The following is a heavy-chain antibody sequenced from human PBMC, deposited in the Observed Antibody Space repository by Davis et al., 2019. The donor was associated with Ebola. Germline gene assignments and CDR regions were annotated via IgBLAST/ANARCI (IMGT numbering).Heavy chain of an antibody. D-gene: IGHD4-11*01. CDR2: IRSKANSYAT. CDR1: GFTFSGSA. CDR3: TSPVTTVTTAYYYYMDV. Sequence: PGGSLRLSCAASGFTFSGSAMHWVRQASGKGLEWFGRIRSKANSYATAYAASVKGRFTISRDDSKNTAYLQMNSLKTEDTAVYYCTSPVTTVTTAYYYYMDVWGKGTTVTVSS. V-gene: IGHV3-73*01. J-gene: IGHJ6*03.